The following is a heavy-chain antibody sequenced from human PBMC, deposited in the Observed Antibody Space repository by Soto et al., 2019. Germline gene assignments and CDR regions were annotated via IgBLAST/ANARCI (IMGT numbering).Heavy chain of an antibody. CDR1: GFTFSSYA. CDR2: ISYDGSNK. CDR3: ARDPTYSSGWIGGVENYYYYGMDV. Sequence: QVQLVESGGGVVQPGRSLRLSCAASGFTFSSYAMHWVRQAPGKGLEWVAVISYDGSNKYYADSVKGRFTISRDNSKNTLYLQMNSLRAEDTALYYCARDPTYSSGWIGGVENYYYYGMDVWGQGTTVTVSS. D-gene: IGHD6-19*01. V-gene: IGHV3-30-3*01. J-gene: IGHJ6*02.